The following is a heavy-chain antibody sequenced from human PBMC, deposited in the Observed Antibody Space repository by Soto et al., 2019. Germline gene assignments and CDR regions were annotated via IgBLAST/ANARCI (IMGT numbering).Heavy chain of an antibody. D-gene: IGHD2-2*01. CDR1: GGSISSYY. CDR2: IYYSGST. J-gene: IGHJ4*02. V-gene: IGHV4-59*08. CDR3: ARQYELAIDY. Sequence: SETLSLTCTVSGGSISSYYWSWIRQPPGKGLEWIGYIYYSGSTNYNPSLKSRVTISVDTSKNQFSLKLSSVTAADTAVYYCARQYELAIDYWGQGTLVTVSS.